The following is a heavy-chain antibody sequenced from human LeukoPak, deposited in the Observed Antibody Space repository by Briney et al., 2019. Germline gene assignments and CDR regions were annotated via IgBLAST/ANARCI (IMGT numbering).Heavy chain of an antibody. Sequence: ASVKVSCKASGYTFTSNDINWVRQATGQGLEWMGWMNPNSGNTGYAQKFQGRVTMTRNTSINTAYMELSSLRSEDTAVFYCAREVPDSGWAAYHYYYMDVWGKGTTVTISS. D-gene: IGHD6-19*01. V-gene: IGHV1-8*01. CDR2: MNPNSGNT. CDR1: GYTFTSND. J-gene: IGHJ6*03. CDR3: AREVPDSGWAAYHYYYMDV.